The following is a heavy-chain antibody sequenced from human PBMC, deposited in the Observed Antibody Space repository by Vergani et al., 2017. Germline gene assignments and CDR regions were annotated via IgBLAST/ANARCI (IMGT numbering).Heavy chain of an antibody. J-gene: IGHJ4*02. V-gene: IGHV1-8*02. Sequence: QVQLVQSGAEVKKPGASVKVSCKASGYTFTSYDINWVRQATGQGLEWMGWRNPNSGKTGYAQKFQGRVTMTRNTYISTAYMALSSLRSEDTAVYYCARGRRDCSGGSCYNKGRYYFDYWGQGTLVTVSS. CDR1: GYTFTSYD. D-gene: IGHD2-15*01. CDR3: ARGRRDCSGGSCYNKGRYYFDY. CDR2: RNPNSGKT.